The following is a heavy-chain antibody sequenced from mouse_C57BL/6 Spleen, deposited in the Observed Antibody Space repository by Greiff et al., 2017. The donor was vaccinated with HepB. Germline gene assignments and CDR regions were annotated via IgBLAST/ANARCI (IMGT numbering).Heavy chain of an antibody. Sequence: QVQLQHPGVELVKPGASVKVSFKASGDTLTSFLMHWVKQRPGQGLEWIGRIHPSDSDTNYNQKFKGKANLTVDKSSRTAYMHLRRLTSEDYAVCYCEMRGGSSYGRGYYDRDCWGQGASVTVSS. CDR3: EMRGGSSYGRGYYDRDC. CDR1: GDTLTSFL. V-gene: IGHV1-74*01. D-gene: IGHD1-1*01. CDR2: IHPSDSDT. J-gene: IGHJ4*01.